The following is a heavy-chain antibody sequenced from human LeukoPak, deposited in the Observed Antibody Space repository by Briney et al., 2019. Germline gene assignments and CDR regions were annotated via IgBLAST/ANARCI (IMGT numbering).Heavy chain of an antibody. D-gene: IGHD3-22*01. J-gene: IGHJ5*02. Sequence: SETLSLTCAVYGGSFSGYYWSWIRQPPGKGLEWIGEINHSGSTNYNPSLKSQVAISVDTSKNQFSLKLSSVTAADTAVYYCARLVTMIVKTLNWFDPWGQGTLVTVSS. V-gene: IGHV4-34*01. CDR2: INHSGST. CDR3: ARLVTMIVKTLNWFDP. CDR1: GGSFSGYY.